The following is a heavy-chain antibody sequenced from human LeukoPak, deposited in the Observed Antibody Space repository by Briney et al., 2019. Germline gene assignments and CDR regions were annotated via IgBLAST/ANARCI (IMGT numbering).Heavy chain of an antibody. CDR2: IIPIFGTA. V-gene: IGHV1-69*13. D-gene: IGHD6-13*01. Sequence: ASVKVSCKASGGTFSSYAISWVLQAPGQGLEWMGGIIPIFGTANYAQKFQGRVTITADESTSTAYMELSSLRSEDTAVYYCASYKGSWYWFDPWGQGTLVTASS. CDR1: GGTFSSYA. CDR3: ASYKGSWYWFDP. J-gene: IGHJ5*02.